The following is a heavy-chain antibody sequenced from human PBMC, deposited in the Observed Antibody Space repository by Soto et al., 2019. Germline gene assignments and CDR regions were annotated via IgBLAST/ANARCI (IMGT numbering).Heavy chain of an antibody. J-gene: IGHJ4*02. CDR2: LYYGRSA. D-gene: IGHD3-22*01. V-gene: IGHV4-59*01. CDR3: ALRSRSVVPEY. Sequence: QVQLQESGPGLVKPSETLSLTCAVSGDSISSYYCMWIRQPPGKALESIGYLYYGRSANYNPSLKSRVNMSVDTATNQCSLTLSSMTAADTAVYYCALRSRSVVPEYWGQRTLVTVSS. CDR1: GDSISSYY.